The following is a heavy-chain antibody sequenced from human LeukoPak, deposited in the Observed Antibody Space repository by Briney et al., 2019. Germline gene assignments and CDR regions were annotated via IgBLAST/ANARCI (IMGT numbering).Heavy chain of an antibody. CDR3: ARLSGYTSGWYVDY. J-gene: IGHJ4*02. Sequence: SETLSLTCTVSGGSTSSSSYYWGWIRQPPGKGLEWIGTMYYSGSTYYNPSLKSRVTMSVDTSKNQFSLKLSSVTAADTAVYYCARLSGYTSGWYVDYWGQGTLVTVS. CDR1: GGSTSSSSYY. CDR2: MYYSGST. D-gene: IGHD6-19*01. V-gene: IGHV4-39*01.